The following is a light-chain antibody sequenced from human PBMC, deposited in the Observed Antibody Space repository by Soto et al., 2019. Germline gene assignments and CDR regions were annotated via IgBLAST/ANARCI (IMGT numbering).Light chain of an antibody. CDR1: SSNIGSNY. Sequence: QSALTQPPSASGTPGQRVTISCSGSSSNIGSNYVYWYQQLPGTAPKLLIYSNNQWPSGVPDRFSGSKSGTSASLAISGLRSEDEADYYCAAWDDSLSGDVFGTGTKVTVL. V-gene: IGLV1-47*02. CDR2: SNN. CDR3: AAWDDSLSGDV. J-gene: IGLJ1*01.